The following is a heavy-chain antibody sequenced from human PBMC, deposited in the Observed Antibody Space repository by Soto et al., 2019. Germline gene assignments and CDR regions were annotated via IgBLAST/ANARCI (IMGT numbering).Heavy chain of an antibody. CDR1: GFTPFSYYS. CDR2: ISGRGSPM. J-gene: IGHJ4*02. V-gene: IGHV3-48*04. Sequence: VGSLRLSCAASGFTPFSYYSMNWVRQAPGKGLEWVSFISGRGSPMYYADSVRGRFTISRDNAKNSLSLEMNNLRVEDTAVYYCARVRGHSYGYVDYWGQGTLVTVSS. D-gene: IGHD5-18*01. CDR3: ARVRGHSYGYVDY.